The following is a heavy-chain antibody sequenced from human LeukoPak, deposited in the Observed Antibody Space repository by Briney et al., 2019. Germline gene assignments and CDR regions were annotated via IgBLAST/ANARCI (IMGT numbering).Heavy chain of an antibody. D-gene: IGHD3/OR15-3a*01. J-gene: IGHJ4*02. CDR2: IYYSGNT. CDR3: ARQTGSGLFILP. V-gene: IGHV4-39*01. CDR1: GGSISSSSYY. Sequence: SETLSLTCTVSGGSISSSSYYWGWIRQPPGKGLEWIGSIYYSGNTYYNASLKSQVSISIDTSKNQFSLKLTSVTAADTAVYYCARQTGSGLFILPGGQGTLVTVSS.